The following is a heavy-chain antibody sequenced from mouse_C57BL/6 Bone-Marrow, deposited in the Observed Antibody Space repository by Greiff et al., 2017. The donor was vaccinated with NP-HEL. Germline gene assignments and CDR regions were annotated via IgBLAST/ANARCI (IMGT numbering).Heavy chain of an antibody. CDR3: ARRGALYYFDY. CDR2: ISYDGSN. Sequence: ESGPGLVKPSQSLSLTCSVTGYSITSGYYWNWIRQFPGNKLEWMGYISYDGSNNYNPSLKNRISITRDTSKNQFFLKLNSVTTEDTATYYCARRGALYYFDYWGQGTTLTVSS. V-gene: IGHV3-6*01. D-gene: IGHD3-1*01. J-gene: IGHJ2*01. CDR1: GYSITSGYY.